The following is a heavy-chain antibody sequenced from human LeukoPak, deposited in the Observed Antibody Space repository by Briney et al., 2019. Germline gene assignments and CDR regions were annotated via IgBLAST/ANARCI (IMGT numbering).Heavy chain of an antibody. V-gene: IGHV3-11*01. CDR1: GFTFSDYY. D-gene: IGHD6-13*01. CDR2: ISSSGSTI. Sequence: GGSLRLSCAASGFTFSDYYMSWIRQAPGKGLEWVSYISSSGSTIYYAGSVKGRFTISRDNAKNSLYLQMNSLRAEDTAVYYCASAPAAAGKAKYFDYWGQGTLVTVSS. CDR3: ASAPAAAGKAKYFDY. J-gene: IGHJ4*02.